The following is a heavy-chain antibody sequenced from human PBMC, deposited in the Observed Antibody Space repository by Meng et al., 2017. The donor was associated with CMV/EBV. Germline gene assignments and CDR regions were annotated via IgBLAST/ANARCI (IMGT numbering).Heavy chain of an antibody. CDR3: AADSNGGSSSWLGHYYYYGMDV. V-gene: IGHV1-58*01. CDR2: IVVGSGNT. Sequence: SVKVSCKVSGFTFTSSAVQWVRQARGQRLEWIGWIVVGSGNTNYAQKFQERVTITRDMSTSTAYMELSSLRSEDTAVYYCAADSNGGSSSWLGHYYYYGMDVWGQGTTVTVSS. CDR1: GFTFTSSA. J-gene: IGHJ6*02. D-gene: IGHD6-13*01.